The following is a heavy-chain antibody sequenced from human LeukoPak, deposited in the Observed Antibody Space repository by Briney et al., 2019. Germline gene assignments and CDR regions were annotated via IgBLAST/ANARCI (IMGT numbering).Heavy chain of an antibody. CDR2: IWYDGSNK. CDR1: RFTFSSYG. J-gene: IGHJ4*02. Sequence: GGSLRLSCAASRFTFSSYGMHWVRQAPGKGLEWVAVIWYDGSNKYYADSVKGRFTISRDNSKNTLYLQMNSLRAEDTAVYYCARYPPLDYGDYVGAPDYWGQGTLVTVSS. V-gene: IGHV3-33*01. CDR3: ARYPPLDYGDYVGAPDY. D-gene: IGHD4-17*01.